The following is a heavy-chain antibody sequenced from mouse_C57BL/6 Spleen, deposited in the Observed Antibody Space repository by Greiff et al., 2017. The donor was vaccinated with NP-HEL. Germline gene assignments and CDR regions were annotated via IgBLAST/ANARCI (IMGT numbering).Heavy chain of an antibody. CDR3: ARDRDYGIFAY. CDR2: ISYDGSN. V-gene: IGHV3-6*01. J-gene: IGHJ3*01. D-gene: IGHD2-1*01. CDR1: GYSITSGYY. Sequence: EVHLVESGPGLVKPSQSLSLTCSVTGYSITSGYYWNWIRQFPGNKLEWMGYISYDGSNNYNPSLKNRISITRDTSKNQFFLKLNSVTTEDTATYYCARDRDYGIFAYWGQGTLVTVSA.